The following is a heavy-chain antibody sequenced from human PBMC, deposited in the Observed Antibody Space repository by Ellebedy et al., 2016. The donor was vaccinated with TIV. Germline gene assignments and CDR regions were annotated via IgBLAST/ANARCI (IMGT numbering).Heavy chain of an antibody. CDR1: GYTFTSYY. CDR3: GRGGGNNWNDAYHFDY. V-gene: IGHV1-46*01. Sequence: AASVKVSCKASGYTFTSYYMYWVRQAPGQGLEWMGTINPSGGYTTYAQKTKGRVTMTRDTSRSTVYMELNSLRSEDTAVYYCGRGGGNNWNDAYHFDYWGQGTLVAVSS. J-gene: IGHJ4*02. CDR2: INPSGGYT. D-gene: IGHD1-20*01.